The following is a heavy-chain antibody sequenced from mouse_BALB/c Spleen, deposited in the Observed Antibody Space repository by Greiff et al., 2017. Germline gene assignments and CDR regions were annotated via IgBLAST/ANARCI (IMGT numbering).Heavy chain of an antibody. CDR2: ILPGSGST. V-gene: IGHV1-9*01. D-gene: IGHD1-1*01. Sequence: QVQLKESGAELMKPGASVKISCKATGYTFSSYWIEWVKQRPGHGLEWIGEILPGSGSTNYNEKFKGKATFTADTSSNTAYMQLSSLTSEDSAVYYCARGHYYGSSPFAYWGQGTLVTVSA. CDR3: ARGHYYGSSPFAY. CDR1: GYTFSSYW. J-gene: IGHJ3*01.